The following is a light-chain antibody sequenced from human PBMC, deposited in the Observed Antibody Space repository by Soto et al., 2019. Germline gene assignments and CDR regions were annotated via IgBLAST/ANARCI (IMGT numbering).Light chain of an antibody. CDR1: ESVNSN. Sequence: EIVMTQSPATLSVSPGERATLSCRASESVNSNLAWYQQKLGQAPRLLIYDSSNRATGIAARFSGSGSGTEFTLTISSLQSEDSTIYYCHQYNNWPYTFGQGTKVEI. CDR3: HQYNNWPYT. CDR2: DSS. V-gene: IGKV3-15*01. J-gene: IGKJ2*01.